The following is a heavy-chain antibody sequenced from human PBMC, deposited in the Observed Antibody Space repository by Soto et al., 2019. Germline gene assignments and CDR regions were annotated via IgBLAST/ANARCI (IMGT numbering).Heavy chain of an antibody. D-gene: IGHD7-27*01. V-gene: IGHV4-31*03. CDR2: IYYSGST. Sequence: QVQLQESGPGLVKPSQTLSLTCTVSGGSISSGGYYWSWIRQHPGKGLEWIGYIYYSGSTYYNPSLKSRVTISVDTSKNQFSLKLSSVTAADTAVYYCARDASPLGMGIWYFDYWGQGTLVTVSS. CDR1: GGSISSGGYY. CDR3: ARDASPLGMGIWYFDY. J-gene: IGHJ4*02.